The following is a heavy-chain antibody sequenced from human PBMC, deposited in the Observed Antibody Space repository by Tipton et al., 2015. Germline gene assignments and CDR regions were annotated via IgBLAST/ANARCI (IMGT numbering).Heavy chain of an antibody. V-gene: IGHV4-4*02. CDR3: AKGSSYRVDP. CDR2: IQQSGST. CDR1: GDSLTRTDW. J-gene: IGHJ5*02. Sequence: SLRLSCAVSGDSLTRTDWCSWVRQPPGKGLEWIGEIQQSGSTNYNPSLKGRVTISIDKSRNHLYLKLSSVTAADTAVYYCAKGSSYRVDPWGQGTLATVSS. D-gene: IGHD3-22*01.